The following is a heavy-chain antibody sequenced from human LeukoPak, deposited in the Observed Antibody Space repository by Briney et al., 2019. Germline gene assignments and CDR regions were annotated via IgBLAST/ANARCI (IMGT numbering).Heavy chain of an antibody. CDR3: PRLLQVDTAMVGEY. CDR1: GYSFTSYW. D-gene: IGHD5-18*01. Sequence: GESLKISCKGSGYSFTSYWIGGVRQMPGKGLEWMGSIYPGDSATRYSPSFQGQVTISADKSISTAYLQWSSLKASDTAMYSCPRLLQVDTAMVGEYWGQGTLVTVSS. V-gene: IGHV5-51*01. CDR2: IYPGDSAT. J-gene: IGHJ4*02.